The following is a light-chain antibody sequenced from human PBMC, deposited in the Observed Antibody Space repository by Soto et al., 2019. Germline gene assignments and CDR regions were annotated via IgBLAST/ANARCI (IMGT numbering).Light chain of an antibody. J-gene: IGLJ1*01. CDR2: EVT. Sequence: QSVLPQPASVSGSPGQSITISCTGTSSDIGGYNSVSWYQQHQRKAPKLMVYEVTNRPSGISSRFSGSKSGNTASLTISGLQAEDEADYYCSSYTRGNTYVFGTGTKVTGL. V-gene: IGLV2-14*01. CDR1: SSDIGGYNS. CDR3: SSYTRGNTYV.